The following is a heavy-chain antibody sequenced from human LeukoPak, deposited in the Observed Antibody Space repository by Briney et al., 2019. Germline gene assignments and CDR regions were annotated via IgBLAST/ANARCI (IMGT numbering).Heavy chain of an antibody. CDR2: IYSGGST. D-gene: IGHD3-22*01. V-gene: IGHV3-66*02. Sequence: GGSLRLSCAASGFTVSSNYMSWVRQTPGKGLGWVSVIYSGGSTYYADSVKGRFTISRDNSKNTLYLQMNSLRAEDTAVYYCASPRNYYDSSGYYGYFQHWGQGTLVTVSS. J-gene: IGHJ1*01. CDR1: GFTVSSNY. CDR3: ASPRNYYDSSGYYGYFQH.